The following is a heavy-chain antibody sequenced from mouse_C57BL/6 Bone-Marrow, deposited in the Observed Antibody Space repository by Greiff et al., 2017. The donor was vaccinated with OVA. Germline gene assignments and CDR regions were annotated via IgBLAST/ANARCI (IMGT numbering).Heavy chain of an antibody. CDR3: ARRVYYDYDGSY. CDR1: GYTFTSSW. V-gene: IGHV1-61*01. D-gene: IGHD2-4*01. J-gene: IGHJ2*01. Sequence: QVQLKQPGAELVRPGSSVKLSCKASGYTFTSSWMDWVKQRPGQGLEWIGNIYPSDSETHYNQKFKDKATLTVDKSSSTAYMQLSSLTSEDSAVYYGARRVYYDYDGSYWGQGTTLTVSS. CDR2: IYPSDSET.